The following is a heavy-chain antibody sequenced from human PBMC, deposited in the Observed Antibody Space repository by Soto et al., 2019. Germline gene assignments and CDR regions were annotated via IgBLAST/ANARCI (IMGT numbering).Heavy chain of an antibody. V-gene: IGHV4-34*01. J-gene: IGHJ4*02. Sequence: PSETLSLTCAVYGGSFSGYYWSWIRQPPGKGLEWIGEINHSGSTNYNPSLKSRVTISVDTSKNQFSLKLSSVTAADTAVYYCARLYSSGWYYFDYWGQGTRVTVSS. CDR3: ARLYSSGWYYFDY. CDR1: GGSFSGYY. D-gene: IGHD6-19*01. CDR2: INHSGST.